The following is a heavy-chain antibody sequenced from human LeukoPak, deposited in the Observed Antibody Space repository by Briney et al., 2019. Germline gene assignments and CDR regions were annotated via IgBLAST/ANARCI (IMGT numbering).Heavy chain of an antibody. D-gene: IGHD4-23*01. CDR3: ARPSLDYGGIDAFDF. CDR1: GGSISSYY. Sequence: SETLSLTCTVSGGSISSYYWSWIRQPPGKGLEWIGFNYYSGSTNYNPSLKSRVTISVDTSKNQFSLKLSSVTAADTAVYYCARPSLDYGGIDAFDFWGQGTLVTVSS. CDR2: NYYSGST. J-gene: IGHJ3*01. V-gene: IGHV4-59*08.